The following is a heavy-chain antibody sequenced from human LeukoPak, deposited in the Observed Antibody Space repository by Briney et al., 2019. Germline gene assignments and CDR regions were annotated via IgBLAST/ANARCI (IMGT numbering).Heavy chain of an antibody. CDR3: ARHERSWFDP. V-gene: IGHV4-4*09. CDR1: GGSISSYY. CDR2: IYTSGST. J-gene: IGHJ5*02. Sequence: SETLSLTCTVSGGSISSYYWSWIRQPPGKGLEWIGYIYTSGSTDYNPSLESRVTISVDTSKNQFSLKLSSVTAADTAVYYCARHERSWFDPWGQGTLVTVSS.